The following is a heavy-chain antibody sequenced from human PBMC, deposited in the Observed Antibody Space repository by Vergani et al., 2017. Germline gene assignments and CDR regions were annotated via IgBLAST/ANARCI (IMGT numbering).Heavy chain of an antibody. CDR3: ARDLPVVVPAALGGMDV. V-gene: IGHV3-21*01. CDR2: ISSSSSYI. J-gene: IGHJ6*02. CDR1: GFIFSTYA. D-gene: IGHD2-2*01. Sequence: EVQLLESGGDLVQPGGSLRLSCTASGFIFSTYAMSWVRQAPGKGLEWVSSISSSSSYIYYADSVKGRFTISRDNAKNSLYLQMNSLRAEDTAVYYCARDLPVVVPAALGGMDVWGQGTTVTVSS.